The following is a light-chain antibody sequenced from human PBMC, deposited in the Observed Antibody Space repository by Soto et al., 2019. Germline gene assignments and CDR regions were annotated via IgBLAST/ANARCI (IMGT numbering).Light chain of an antibody. CDR2: EVS. Sequence: QSALTQPASVSGSPGQSVTISCTGSSSDVGGYKYVSWYQQHPGKAPKLMIYEVSNRPSGISDRFSGSKSGNTASLTISRLQAEDEADYYCSSHTSSSTLVKFGGGTKLTVL. J-gene: IGLJ2*01. V-gene: IGLV2-14*01. CDR1: SSDVGGYKY. CDR3: SSHTSSSTLVK.